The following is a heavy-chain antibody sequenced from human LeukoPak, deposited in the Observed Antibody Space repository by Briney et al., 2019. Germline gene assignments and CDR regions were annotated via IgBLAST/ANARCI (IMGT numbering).Heavy chain of an antibody. D-gene: IGHD3-22*01. CDR2: IYYSGST. Sequence: ASETLSLTCTVSGGSISSSSYYWGWIRQPPGKGLEWIGSIYYSGSTYYNPSLKSRVTISVDTSKNQFSLKLSSVTAADTAVYYCARGGPRGRSYYYDSSGYGPDYWGQGTLVTVSS. CDR3: ARGGPRGRSYYYDSSGYGPDY. CDR1: GGSISSSSYY. J-gene: IGHJ4*02. V-gene: IGHV4-39*01.